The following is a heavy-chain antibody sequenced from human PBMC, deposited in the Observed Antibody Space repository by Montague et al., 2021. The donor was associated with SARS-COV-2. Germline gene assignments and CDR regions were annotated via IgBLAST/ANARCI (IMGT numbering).Heavy chain of an antibody. Sequence: SETLSLTCSVSGVSLEGASYHWTWTRQRPGKGLEWIGYINYSGSTNYNPSLKSRVTISVDTSKNQFSLNLSSVTAADTAVYYCARNLVVHYWYGMDVWGQGTTVTVSS. V-gene: IGHV4-61*01. CDR2: INYSGST. J-gene: IGHJ6*02. D-gene: IGHD2-15*01. CDR3: ARNLVVHYWYGMDV. CDR1: GVSLEGASYH.